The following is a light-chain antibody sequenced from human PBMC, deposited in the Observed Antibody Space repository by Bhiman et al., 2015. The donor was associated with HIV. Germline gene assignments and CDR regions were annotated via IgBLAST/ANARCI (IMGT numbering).Light chain of an antibody. CDR3: QSADSSGTYYV. CDR1: SLRNYY. CDR2: AKN. J-gene: IGLJ1*01. V-gene: IGLV3-19*01. Sequence: SSELTQDPAVSVALGQTVTIICQGDSLRNYYASWYQQKPGQAPVLVIYAKNNRPSGIPERFSGSSSGTTITLTITGVQPEDEGDYYCQSADSSGTYYVFGDGTTVTVL.